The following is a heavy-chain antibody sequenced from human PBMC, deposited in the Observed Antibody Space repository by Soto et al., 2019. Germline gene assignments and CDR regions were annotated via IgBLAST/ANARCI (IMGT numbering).Heavy chain of an antibody. CDR3: ARDPNYDILTGYYIPPYFDY. Sequence: GGSLRLSCAASGFTFSSYSMNWVRQAPGKGLEWVSYISSSSTIYYADSVKGRFTISRDNAKNSLYLQMNSLRDEDTAVYYCARDPNYDILTGYYIPPYFDYWGQGTLVTVSS. D-gene: IGHD3-9*01. J-gene: IGHJ4*02. V-gene: IGHV3-48*02. CDR2: ISSSSTI. CDR1: GFTFSSYS.